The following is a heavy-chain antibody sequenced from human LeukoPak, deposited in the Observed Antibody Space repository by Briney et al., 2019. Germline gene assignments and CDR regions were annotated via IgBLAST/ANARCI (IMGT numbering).Heavy chain of an antibody. V-gene: IGHV3-21*06. J-gene: IGHJ3*02. D-gene: IGHD3-10*01. CDR3: ARDSGWFGELSETDALDI. CDR2: ITARV. CDR1: GFTFTDYT. Sequence: GESLRLSCVASGFTFTDYTLNWVRQAPGKGLEWVSSITARVNYADSVRGRFTVSRDNAKNTLYLQMNSLRADDTAVYYCARDSGWFGELSETDALDIWGQGTVVIVSS.